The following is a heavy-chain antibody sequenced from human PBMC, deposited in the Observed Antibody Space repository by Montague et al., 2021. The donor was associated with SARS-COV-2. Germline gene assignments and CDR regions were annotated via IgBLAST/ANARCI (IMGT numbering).Heavy chain of an antibody. CDR2: VVYSVST. V-gene: IGHV4-59*08. CDR3: ARGFDY. J-gene: IGHJ4*02. CDR1: VHCGSRDT. Sequence: SETLSLTCAGAVHCGSRDTWAWIGRPPGRGLDWIAYVVYSVSTNYNPSLKSRVTISVDTSKNQFSLKLSSVTAADTAVYYCARGFDYWGQGTLGTVSS.